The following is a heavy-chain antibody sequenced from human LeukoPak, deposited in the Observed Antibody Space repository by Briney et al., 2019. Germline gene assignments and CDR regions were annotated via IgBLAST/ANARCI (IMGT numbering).Heavy chain of an antibody. D-gene: IGHD1-26*01. CDR3: ARARRIVGAPSLGY. Sequence: GGSLRLSCAASGFTFSSYAMHWVRQAPGKGLEWVAVISYDGSNKYYADSVKGRFTISRDNAKNTLYLQMNSLRAEDTAVYYCARARRIVGAPSLGYWGQGTLVTVSS. CDR1: GFTFSSYA. J-gene: IGHJ4*02. V-gene: IGHV3-30*04. CDR2: ISYDGSNK.